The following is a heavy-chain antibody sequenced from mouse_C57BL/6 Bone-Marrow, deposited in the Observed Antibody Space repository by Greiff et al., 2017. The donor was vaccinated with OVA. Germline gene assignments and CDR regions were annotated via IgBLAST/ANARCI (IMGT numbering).Heavy chain of an antibody. CDR3: ARDYYGSSYPY. Sequence: EVQLVESGPGLVKPSQSLSLTCSVTGYSITSGYYWNWIRQFPGNKLEWMGYISYDGSNNYNPSLKNRISITRDTSKNQFFLKLNSVTTEDTATYYCARDYYGSSYPYWGQGTLVTVSA. CDR2: ISYDGSN. CDR1: GYSITSGYY. D-gene: IGHD1-1*01. V-gene: IGHV3-6*01. J-gene: IGHJ3*01.